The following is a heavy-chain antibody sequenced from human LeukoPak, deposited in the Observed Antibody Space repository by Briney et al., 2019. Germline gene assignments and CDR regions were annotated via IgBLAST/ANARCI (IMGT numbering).Heavy chain of an antibody. CDR3: AREIIAAAGKNWFDP. Sequence: ASVKVSCKASGGTFTSYGISWVRQAPGQGLEWMGWISACNGNTNYAQKLQGRVTMTTDTSTSTAYMELRSLRSDDTAVYYCAREIIAAAGKNWFDPWGQGTLVTVSS. CDR2: ISACNGNT. D-gene: IGHD6-13*01. CDR1: GGTFTSYG. V-gene: IGHV1-18*01. J-gene: IGHJ5*02.